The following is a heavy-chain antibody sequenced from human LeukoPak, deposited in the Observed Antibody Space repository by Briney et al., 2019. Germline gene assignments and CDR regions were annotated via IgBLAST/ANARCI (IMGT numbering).Heavy chain of an antibody. D-gene: IGHD6-19*01. CDR2: INHSGST. J-gene: IGHJ4*02. CDR3: ARRWQWLRKPSPFDY. CDR1: GGSFSGYY. Sequence: SETLSLTCAVYGGSFSGYYWSWIRQPPGKGLEWIGEINHSGSTNYNPSLKSRVTISVDTSKNQFSLKLSSVTAADTAVYYCARRWQWLRKPSPFDYWGQGTLVTVSS. V-gene: IGHV4-34*01.